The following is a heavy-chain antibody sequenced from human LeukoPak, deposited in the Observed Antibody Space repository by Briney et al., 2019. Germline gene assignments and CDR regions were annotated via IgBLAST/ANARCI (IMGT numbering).Heavy chain of an antibody. D-gene: IGHD6-13*01. CDR2: IWYDGSNK. CDR1: GFTFSSYG. J-gene: IGHJ4*02. CDR3: ARDPSSSWFDY. V-gene: IGHV3-33*01. Sequence: GGSLRLSCAASGFTFSSYGMHWVRQAPGKGLEWVAVIWYDGSNKYYADSVKGRFTISRDNSKNTLYLQMNSLRAEDTAVYYCARDPSSSWFDYWGQGTLVTVSS.